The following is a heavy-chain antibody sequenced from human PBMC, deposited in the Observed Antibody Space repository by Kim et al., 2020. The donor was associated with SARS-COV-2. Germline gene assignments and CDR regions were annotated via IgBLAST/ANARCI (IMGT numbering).Heavy chain of an antibody. CDR1: GFSFSYYD. CDR2: ISGSSSHI. J-gene: IGHJ5*02. Sequence: GGSLRLSCTASGFSFSYYDMNWVRQAPGKGLEWVSSISGSSSHIYYTDSVVGRFTISRDNARNSLYLEMNSLRADDAAVYYCGRVPPPPSNHRIDACGQG. V-gene: IGHV3-21*01. CDR3: GRVPPPPSNHRIDA.